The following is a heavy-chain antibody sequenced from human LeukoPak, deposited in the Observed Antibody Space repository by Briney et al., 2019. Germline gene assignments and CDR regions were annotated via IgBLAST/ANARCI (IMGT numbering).Heavy chain of an antibody. CDR2: INSDGSST. D-gene: IGHD5-18*01. CDR3: ARDRRVTQYYYYGMDV. CDR1: GFTFSSYW. Sequence: GGSLRLSCSASGFTFSSYWMHWVRQAPGKGLVWVSRINSDGSSTSYADSVKGRFTISRDNAKNTLYLQMNSLRAEDTAVYYCARDRRVTQYYYYGMDVWGKGTTVTVSS. J-gene: IGHJ6*04. V-gene: IGHV3-74*01.